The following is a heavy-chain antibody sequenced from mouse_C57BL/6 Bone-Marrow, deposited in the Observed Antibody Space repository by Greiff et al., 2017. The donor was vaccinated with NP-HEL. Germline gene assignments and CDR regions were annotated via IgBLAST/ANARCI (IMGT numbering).Heavy chain of an antibody. CDR3: ARDPSMITDLYAMDY. CDR2: ISDGGSYT. J-gene: IGHJ4*01. V-gene: IGHV5-4*01. Sequence: DVHLVESGGGLVKPGGSLKLSCAASGFTFSSYAMSWVRQTPEKRLEWVATISDGGSYTYYPDNVKGRFTISRDNAKNNLYLQMSHLKSEDTAMYYCARDPSMITDLYAMDYWGQGTSVTVSS. D-gene: IGHD2-4*01. CDR1: GFTFSSYA.